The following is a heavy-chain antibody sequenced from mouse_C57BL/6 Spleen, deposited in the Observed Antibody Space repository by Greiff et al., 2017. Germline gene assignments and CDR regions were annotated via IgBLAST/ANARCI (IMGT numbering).Heavy chain of an antibody. V-gene: IGHV1-42*01. CDR1: GYSFTGYY. J-gene: IGHJ3*01. Sequence: VQLQQSGPELVKPGASVKISCKASGYSFTGYYMNWVKQSPVNSLEWIGDINPSTGGTTYNQKFKAKAILTVDKSSSTAYMELKSLTSEYSAVYLCAESDDGCFHWGQGTLVTVSA. CDR2: INPSTGGT. D-gene: IGHD2-3*01. CDR3: AESDDGCFH.